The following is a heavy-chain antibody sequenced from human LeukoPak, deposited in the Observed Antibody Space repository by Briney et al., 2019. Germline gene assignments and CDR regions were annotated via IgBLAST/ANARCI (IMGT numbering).Heavy chain of an antibody. D-gene: IGHD5-18*01. CDR1: GFTFSNNE. J-gene: IGHJ4*02. Sequence: QPGGSLRLSCAASGFTFSNNEMNWVRQAPGKGLEWVSFISTSGSPIYYADSVKGRFTISRDNAKNSLYLQMNSLRAEDTAVYYCARNTPHDYWGQGTLVTVAS. V-gene: IGHV3-48*03. CDR3: ARNTPHDY. CDR2: ISTSGSPI.